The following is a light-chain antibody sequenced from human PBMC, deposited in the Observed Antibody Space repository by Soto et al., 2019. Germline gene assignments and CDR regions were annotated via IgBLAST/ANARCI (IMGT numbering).Light chain of an antibody. CDR1: SSDVGGYNY. V-gene: IGLV2-8*01. CDR3: SSYAGYNYV. CDR2: EVN. Sequence: QSVLTQPPSASGSPGHSVTLSCTGTSSDVGGYNYVSWYQQHPGKAPKLIISEVNKRPSGVPDRFSGSKSGNTASLTVSGLQAEDEADYYCSSYAGYNYVFGAGTKVTVL. J-gene: IGLJ1*01.